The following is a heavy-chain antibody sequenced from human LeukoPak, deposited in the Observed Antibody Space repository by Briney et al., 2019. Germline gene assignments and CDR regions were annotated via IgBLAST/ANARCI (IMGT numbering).Heavy chain of an antibody. CDR1: GFTFSSYW. CDR2: ISGSGGST. Sequence: GGSLRLSCAASGFTFSSYWMHWVRQAPGKGLVWVSVISGSGGSTYYADSVKGRFTISRDNSKNTLYLQMNSLRAEDTAVYYCAKGYCSGGSCATDYWGQGTLVTVSS. J-gene: IGHJ4*02. CDR3: AKGYCSGGSCATDY. D-gene: IGHD2-15*01. V-gene: IGHV3-23*01.